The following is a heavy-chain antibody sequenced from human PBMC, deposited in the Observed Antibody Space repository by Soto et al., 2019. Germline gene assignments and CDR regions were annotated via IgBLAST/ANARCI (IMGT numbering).Heavy chain of an antibody. V-gene: IGHV1-2*02. CDR1: GYTFTGYF. Sequence: QVQLVQSGAEVKKPGASVKVSCKASGYTFTGYFMHWVRQAPGQGLEWMGWINPNSGATKYAQKFQGRVTLSRATSIRTAYMELTGLRSDDTAVYYCERGGGTILAPLPWGQGTQVTVSS. CDR3: ERGGGTILAPLP. D-gene: IGHD3-3*01. CDR2: INPNSGAT. J-gene: IGHJ5*02.